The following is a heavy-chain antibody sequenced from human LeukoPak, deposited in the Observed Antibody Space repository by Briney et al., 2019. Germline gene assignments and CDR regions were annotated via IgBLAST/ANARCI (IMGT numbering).Heavy chain of an antibody. CDR3: ARDRSISAGKGNFDY. J-gene: IGHJ4*02. D-gene: IGHD6-13*01. V-gene: IGHV3-48*04. CDR2: ISSSSSTI. Sequence: GSLRLSCAASGFTFSGNSMSWVRQAPGKGLEWVSYISSSSSTIYYADSVKGRFTISRDNAKNSLYLQMNSLRAEDTAVYYCARDRSISAGKGNFDYWGQGTLVTVSS. CDR1: GFTFSGNS.